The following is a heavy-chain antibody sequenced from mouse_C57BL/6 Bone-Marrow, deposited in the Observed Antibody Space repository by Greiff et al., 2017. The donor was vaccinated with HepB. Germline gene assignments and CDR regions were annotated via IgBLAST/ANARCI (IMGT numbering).Heavy chain of an antibody. CDR1: GFTFSDYY. CDR2: ISNGGGST. J-gene: IGHJ1*03. D-gene: IGHD1-1*01. CDR3: ARRKGLRGYFDV. V-gene: IGHV5-12*01. Sequence: EVQLKESGGGLVQPGGSLKLSCAASGFTFSDYYMYWVRQTPEKRLEWVAYISNGGGSTYYPDTVKGRFTISRDNAKNTLYLQMSRLKSEDTAMYYCARRKGLRGYFDVWGTGTTVTVSS.